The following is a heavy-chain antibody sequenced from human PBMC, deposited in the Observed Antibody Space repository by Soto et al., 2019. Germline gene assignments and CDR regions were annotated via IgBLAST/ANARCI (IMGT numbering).Heavy chain of an antibody. J-gene: IGHJ4*02. CDR2: INHSGST. D-gene: IGHD3-22*01. Sequence: SETLSLTCAVYGGSFSGYYWSWIRQPPGKGLEWIGEINHSGSTNYNPSLKSRVTISVDTSKNQFSLKLSSVTAADTAVYYCASGGEYYYDSSRPERRVYFDYWGQGNMVTV. CDR1: GGSFSGYY. CDR3: ASGGEYYYDSSRPERRVYFDY. V-gene: IGHV4-34*01.